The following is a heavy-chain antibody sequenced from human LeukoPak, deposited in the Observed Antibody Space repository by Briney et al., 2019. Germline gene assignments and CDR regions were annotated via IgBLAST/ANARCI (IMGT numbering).Heavy chain of an antibody. Sequence: GGSLRLSCAASGFTFSSYEMNWVRQAPGKGLEWVSYISSSGSTIYYADSVKGRFTVSRDNAKNSLYLQMNSLRAEDTAVYYCARETYSSGWDFDYWGQGTLVTVSS. CDR3: ARETYSSGWDFDY. CDR1: GFTFSSYE. CDR2: ISSSGSTI. J-gene: IGHJ4*02. D-gene: IGHD6-19*01. V-gene: IGHV3-48*03.